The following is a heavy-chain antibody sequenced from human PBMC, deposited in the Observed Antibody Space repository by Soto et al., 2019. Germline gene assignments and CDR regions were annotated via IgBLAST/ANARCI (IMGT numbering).Heavy chain of an antibody. V-gene: IGHV1-46*01. CDR2: INPDGGGT. Sequence: QVQLVQSGAEVKKPGASVKVSCKASGYTFTSYYMHWVRLAPGQGLEWMGIINPDGGGTSYAQQFQGRDIMTRDTSTSTVYMEISSLRSEDTAVYYCAVGGNYLSMDVWGQGTTVTVSS. CDR1: GYTFTSYY. CDR3: AVGGNYLSMDV. D-gene: IGHD4-4*01. J-gene: IGHJ6*02.